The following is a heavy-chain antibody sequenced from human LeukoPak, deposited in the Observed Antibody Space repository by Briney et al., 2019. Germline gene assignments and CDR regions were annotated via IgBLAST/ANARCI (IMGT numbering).Heavy chain of an antibody. CDR3: AREPIVVVPAAMAHQYYFDY. J-gene: IGHJ4*02. D-gene: IGHD2-2*01. V-gene: IGHV4-39*02. Sequence: SETLSLTCTVSGGSISSTSYFWGWIRQPPGKGLTWIGSIHYSGSTYYSPSLKNRVSISIDKSKNQFSLRLSSVTAADTAVYYCAREPIVVVPAAMAHQYYFDYWGQGTLVTVSS. CDR1: GGSISSTSYF. CDR2: IHYSGST.